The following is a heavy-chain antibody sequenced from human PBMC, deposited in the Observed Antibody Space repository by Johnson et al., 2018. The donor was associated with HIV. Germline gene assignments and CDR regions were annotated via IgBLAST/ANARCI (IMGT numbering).Heavy chain of an antibody. CDR1: GFTFDDYG. D-gene: IGHD5-12*01. V-gene: IGHV3-20*04. CDR3: AGDSGYEDHDAFDI. J-gene: IGHJ3*02. CDR2: INWNGGST. Sequence: VQLVESGGGVVRPGGSLRLSCAASGFTFDDYGMSWVRQAPGKGLEWVSGINWNGGSTGYADSVKGRFTISRDNAKNSLDLQRNSLRAEDTAVYYCAGDSGYEDHDAFDIWGQGTMVTVSS.